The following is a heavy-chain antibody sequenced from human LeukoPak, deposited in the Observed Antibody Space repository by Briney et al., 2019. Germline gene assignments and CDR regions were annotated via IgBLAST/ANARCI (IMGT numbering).Heavy chain of an antibody. CDR2: IKQDGSEK. CDR1: GFSLSNYW. V-gene: IGHV3-7*01. Sequence: PGGSLRLSCAASGFSLSNYWMNWVRQAPGKGLEWVANIKQDGSEKNYVDSVKGRFSISRDNAKNSLILQMNSLRDEDTAVYYCASALNADYFDYWGQGTLVTVSS. CDR3: ASALNADYFDY. J-gene: IGHJ4*02. D-gene: IGHD2-2*01.